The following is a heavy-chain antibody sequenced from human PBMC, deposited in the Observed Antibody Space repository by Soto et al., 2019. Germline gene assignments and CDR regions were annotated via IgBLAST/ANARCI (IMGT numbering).Heavy chain of an antibody. Sequence: ASVKVSCKASGYTFTSYVISWVRQAPGQGLEWMGWISAYNGNTNYAQKLQGRVTMATDTSTSTAYMELRSLRSDDTAVYYCARVEGGSYYDFSFDYWGQGTLVTVSS. J-gene: IGHJ4*02. V-gene: IGHV1-18*01. D-gene: IGHD1-26*01. CDR3: ARVEGGSYYDFSFDY. CDR1: GYTFTSYV. CDR2: ISAYNGNT.